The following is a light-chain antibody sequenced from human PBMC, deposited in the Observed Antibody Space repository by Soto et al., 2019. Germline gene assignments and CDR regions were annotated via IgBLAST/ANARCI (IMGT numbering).Light chain of an antibody. CDR2: DAS. CDR1: QAINDW. Sequence: DLQMTQSPSSVSASVGDRVTVTCRASQAINDWLVWYQQKPGEAPKLLIYDASTLHSGVPSRFSGSGSGAEFTLTISSLQPEDIAIYYCQQGNSFPLTFGGGTKVEIK. J-gene: IGKJ4*01. CDR3: QQGNSFPLT. V-gene: IGKV1-12*01.